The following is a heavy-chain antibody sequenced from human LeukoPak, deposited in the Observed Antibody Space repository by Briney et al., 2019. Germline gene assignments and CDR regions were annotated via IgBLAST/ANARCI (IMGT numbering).Heavy chain of an antibody. Sequence: SETLSLTCAVYGGSFSGYYWSWIRQPPGKGLECIGEIHHSGSTNYNPSLKSRVTISVDTSKNQFSLKLSSVTAADTAVYYCARTEQWLEIDYWGQGTLVTVSS. D-gene: IGHD6-19*01. V-gene: IGHV4-34*01. CDR3: ARTEQWLEIDY. J-gene: IGHJ4*02. CDR2: IHHSGST. CDR1: GGSFSGYY.